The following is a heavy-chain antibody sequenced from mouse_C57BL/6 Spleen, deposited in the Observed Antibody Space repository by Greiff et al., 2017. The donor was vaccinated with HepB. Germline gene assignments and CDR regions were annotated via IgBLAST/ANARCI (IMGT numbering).Heavy chain of an antibody. CDR2: IYPGSGST. J-gene: IGHJ4*01. Sequence: QVQLQQPGAELVKPGASVKMSCKASGYTFTSYWITWVKQRPGQGLEWIGDIYPGSGSTNYNEKFKSKATLTVDTSSSTAYMQLSSLTSEDSAVYYCARGDYYGSSIYAMDYWGQGTSDTVSS. V-gene: IGHV1-55*01. CDR3: ARGDYYGSSIYAMDY. D-gene: IGHD1-1*01. CDR1: GYTFTSYW.